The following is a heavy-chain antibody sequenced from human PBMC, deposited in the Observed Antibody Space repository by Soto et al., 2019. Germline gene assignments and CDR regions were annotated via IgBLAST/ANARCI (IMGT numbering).Heavy chain of an antibody. J-gene: IGHJ4*02. CDR2: INHSGNT. D-gene: IGHD5-18*01. Sequence: SETLSLTCAVYGASLSDNYCNWLRQPPGKGLEWIGEINHSGNTYYNPSLQSRVAISRDTSKNLFSLKLSSVTAADTAVYYCARGSYGRLGPFDFWGQGTLVTVSS. CDR3: ARGSYGRLGPFDF. CDR1: GASLSDNY. V-gene: IGHV4-34*09.